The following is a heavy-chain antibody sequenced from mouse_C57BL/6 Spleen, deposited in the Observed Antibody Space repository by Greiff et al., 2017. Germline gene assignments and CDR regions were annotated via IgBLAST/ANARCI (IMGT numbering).Heavy chain of an antibody. CDR2: INPNNGGT. D-gene: IGHD3-2*02. CDR3: AREETAQATWFAY. J-gene: IGHJ3*01. CDR1: GYTFTDYN. Sequence: EVKLMESGPELVKPGASVKMSCKASGYTFTDYNMHWVKQSHGKSLEWIGYINPNNGGTSYNQKFKGKATLTVNKSSSTAYMELRSLTSEDSAVHYCAREETAQATWFAYWGQGTLVTVSA. V-gene: IGHV1-22*01.